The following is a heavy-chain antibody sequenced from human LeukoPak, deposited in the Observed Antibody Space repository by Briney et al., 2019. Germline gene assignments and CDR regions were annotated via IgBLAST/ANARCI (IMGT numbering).Heavy chain of an antibody. CDR3: ARDRIAAAGAVYYFDY. J-gene: IGHJ4*02. D-gene: IGHD6-13*01. Sequence: SQTLSLTCTVSGGSISSGGYYWSWIRQPPGKGLEWIGYIYHSGSTYYNPSLKSRVTISVDRSKNQFSLKLSSVTAADTAVYYCARDRIAAAGAVYYFDYWGQGTLVTVSS. V-gene: IGHV4-30-2*01. CDR2: IYHSGST. CDR1: GGSISSGGYY.